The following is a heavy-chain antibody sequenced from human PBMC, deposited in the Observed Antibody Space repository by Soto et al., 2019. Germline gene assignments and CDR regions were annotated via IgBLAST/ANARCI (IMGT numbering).Heavy chain of an antibody. D-gene: IGHD1-26*01. J-gene: IGHJ4*02. CDR3: ATRSYYYFDY. Sequence: QVQLVESGGGVVQPGRSLRLSCAASGFTFSSYGMHWVRQAPGKGLEWVALMSYDGSNKYYADSVKGRFTISRDNSKKALYLQMNSLRGEETAVYYCATRSYYYFDYWGQGTLVTVSS. V-gene: IGHV3-30*03. CDR2: MSYDGSNK. CDR1: GFTFSSYG.